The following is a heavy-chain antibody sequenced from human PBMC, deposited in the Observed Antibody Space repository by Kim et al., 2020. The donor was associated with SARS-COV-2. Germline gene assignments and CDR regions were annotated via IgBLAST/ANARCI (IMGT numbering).Heavy chain of an antibody. CDR2: INEGGGKA. V-gene: IGHV3-7*03. Sequence: GGSLRLSCATSGFTITSYGMSWVRQAPGKGLEWVSSINEGGGKAYYVDSVKGRFTISRDNSKNTLYLQMNSLRADDTAVYYCMKDGWAYWGEGCRVVVPS. J-gene: IGHJ1*01. D-gene: IGHD1-26*01. CDR3: MKDGWAY. CDR1: GFTITSYG.